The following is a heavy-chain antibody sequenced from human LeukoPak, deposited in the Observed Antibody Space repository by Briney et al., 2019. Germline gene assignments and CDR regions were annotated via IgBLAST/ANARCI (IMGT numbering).Heavy chain of an antibody. V-gene: IGHV3-23*01. CDR1: GFSFSSFA. CDR2: ISGSGGSN. J-gene: IGHJ6*02. Sequence: PGGSLRLPCAASGFSFSSFAMSWVRKAPGKGLEWVSDISGSGGSNYCGDCEKGRFTISRENSKHTLYVKMNSQRAEDTSVYDCAKAQGYQLLRDYGMDVWGQGTTVTVSS. CDR3: AKAQGYQLLRDYGMDV. D-gene: IGHD2-2*01.